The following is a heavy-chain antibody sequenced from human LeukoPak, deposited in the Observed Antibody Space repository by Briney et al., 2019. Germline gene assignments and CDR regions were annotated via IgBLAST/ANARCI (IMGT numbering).Heavy chain of an antibody. CDR2: ISSSSSYI. J-gene: IGHJ3*02. D-gene: IGHD3-22*01. Sequence: GGSLRLSCAASGFTFSNYSMNWVRQAPGKGLEWVSSISSSSSYILYADSVRGRFTISRDNAKNSLYLQMNSLRAEDTAVYYCARDPGIVVVIDDAFDIWGQGTMVTVSS. CDR3: ARDPGIVVVIDDAFDI. CDR1: GFTFSNYS. V-gene: IGHV3-21*01.